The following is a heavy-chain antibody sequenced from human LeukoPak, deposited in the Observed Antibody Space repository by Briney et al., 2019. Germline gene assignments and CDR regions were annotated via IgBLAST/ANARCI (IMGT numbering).Heavy chain of an antibody. CDR3: AREVGHPHRYDFWSGRNDAFDI. J-gene: IGHJ3*02. V-gene: IGHV1-18*01. Sequence: ASVKVSCKASGYTFTSYGISWVRQAPGQGLEWMGWISAYNGNTNYAQKLQGRVTMTTDTSTSTAYMELRSLRSDDTAVYYCAREVGHPHRYDFWSGRNDAFDIWGQGTMVTVSS. D-gene: IGHD3-3*01. CDR1: GYTFTSYG. CDR2: ISAYNGNT.